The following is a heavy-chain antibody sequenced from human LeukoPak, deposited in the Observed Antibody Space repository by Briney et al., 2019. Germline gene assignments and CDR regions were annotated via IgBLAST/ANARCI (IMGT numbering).Heavy chain of an antibody. Sequence: SVKVSCKASGGTFSSYTISWVRQAPGQGLEWMGRIIPILGIANYAQKFQGRVTITADKSTSTAYMELSSLRSEDTAVYYCARDRDIVRNHDAFDIWGQGTMVTVSS. V-gene: IGHV1-69*04. J-gene: IGHJ3*02. CDR3: ARDRDIVRNHDAFDI. CDR2: IIPILGIA. D-gene: IGHD2-15*01. CDR1: GGTFSSYT.